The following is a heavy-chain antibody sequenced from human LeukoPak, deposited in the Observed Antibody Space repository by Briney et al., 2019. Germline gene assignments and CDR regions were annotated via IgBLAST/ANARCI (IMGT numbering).Heavy chain of an antibody. CDR2: IYYSGST. CDR3: ARHAKVDTAKEYYFDH. J-gene: IGHJ4*02. Sequence: SETLSLTCTVSGGSISSGGYYWSWIRQHPGKGLEWIGYIYYSGSTNYNPSLKSRVTISVDTSKNQFSLKLSSVTAADTAVYYCARHAKVDTAKEYYFDHWGQGTLVTVSS. CDR1: GGSISSGGYY. D-gene: IGHD5-18*01. V-gene: IGHV4-61*08.